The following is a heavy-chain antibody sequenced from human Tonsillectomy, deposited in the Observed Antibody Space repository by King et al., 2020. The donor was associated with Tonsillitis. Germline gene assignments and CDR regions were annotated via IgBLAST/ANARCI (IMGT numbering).Heavy chain of an antibody. CDR2: ISYDGSNK. CDR3: ARDQSTGDSSSGYLNY. V-gene: IGHV3-30-3*01. J-gene: IGHJ4*02. D-gene: IGHD3-22*01. CDR1: GFTFSSYA. Sequence: VQLVESGGGVVQPGRSLRLSCAASGFTFSSYAMHWVRQAPGKGLEWVAVISYDGSNKYYADSVTGRFTISRDYSKNTLYLQMNSLRAEDTAVYYCARDQSTGDSSSGYLNYWGQGTLVTVSS.